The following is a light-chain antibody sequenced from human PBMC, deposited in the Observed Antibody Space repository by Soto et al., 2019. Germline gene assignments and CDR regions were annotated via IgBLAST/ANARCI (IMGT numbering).Light chain of an antibody. V-gene: IGLV2-14*01. Sequence: QSALTQPASVSGSPGQSITISCTGTSSDVGGYNYISWYQQHPGKAPKFIIYDVTNRPSGVSNRFSGSKSGNTASLTIAGLQAEDEADYYCSSYTRSSTVIFGGGTKLTVL. CDR3: SSYTRSSTVI. CDR2: DVT. J-gene: IGLJ2*01. CDR1: SSDVGGYNY.